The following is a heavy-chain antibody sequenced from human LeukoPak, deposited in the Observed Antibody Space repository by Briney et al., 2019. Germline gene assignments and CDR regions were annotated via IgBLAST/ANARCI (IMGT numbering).Heavy chain of an antibody. V-gene: IGHV3-48*01. J-gene: IGHJ4*02. CDR3: ARDSGFDF. CDR2: IAGSSSTI. Sequence: GGSLRLSCAASGFTFSIYGMNWVRQAPGKGLEWVSYIAGSSSTIYYADSVKGRFTISRDNGKNSLYLQMNSLRAEDTAMYYCARDSGFDFWGQGTLVTVSS. CDR1: GFTFSIYG.